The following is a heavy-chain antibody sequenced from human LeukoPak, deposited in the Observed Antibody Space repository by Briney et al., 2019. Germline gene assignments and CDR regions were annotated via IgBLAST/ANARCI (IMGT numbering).Heavy chain of an antibody. D-gene: IGHD3-22*01. CDR1: GFTFDDYG. J-gene: IGHJ3*02. Sequence: PGGSLRLSCAASGFTFDDYGMSWVRHVPGKGLEWVSGINWSGDRTVYADSVKGRFTIYRDKAKNSLYLQMNSLRAEDTALYYCARGYYYDSSAAWRAFHIWGQGTMVTVSS. CDR3: ARGYYYDSSAAWRAFHI. V-gene: IGHV3-20*04. CDR2: INWSGDRT.